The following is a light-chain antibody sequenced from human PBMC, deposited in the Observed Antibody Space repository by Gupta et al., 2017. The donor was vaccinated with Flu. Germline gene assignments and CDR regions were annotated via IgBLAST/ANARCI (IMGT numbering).Light chain of an antibody. V-gene: IGKV3-11*01. J-gene: IGKJ2*01. CDR1: QSVNTY. CDR2: DAS. CDR3: QKRSNWPPYT. Sequence: ATLSLSPGERATLSCRASQSVNTYLAWYQKKPGQAPRLLIYDASNRATGIPARFSGSGSGTDFTLTSSSREPEDFAVYYCQKRSNWPPYTFGQGTRLEIK.